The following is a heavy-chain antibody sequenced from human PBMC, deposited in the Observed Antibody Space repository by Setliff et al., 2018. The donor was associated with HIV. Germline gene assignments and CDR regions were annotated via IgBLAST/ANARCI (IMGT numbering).Heavy chain of an antibody. J-gene: IGHJ4*02. CDR3: ASIRGVYGDYVGPPMRY. CDR2: IYSSGTT. CDR1: GDSINGYY. D-gene: IGHD4-17*01. V-gene: IGHV4-59*08. Sequence: SETLSLTCTVSGDSINGYYWSWFRQPPGRGLEWIGYIYSSGTTKYNPSLKSRVTILVDTSKNQFSLRLSSVTAADTAVYYCASIRGVYGDYVGPPMRYWGQGTLVTVSS.